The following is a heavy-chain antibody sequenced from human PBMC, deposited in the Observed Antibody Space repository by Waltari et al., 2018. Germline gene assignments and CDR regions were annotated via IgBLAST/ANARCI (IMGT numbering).Heavy chain of an antibody. J-gene: IGHJ6*02. V-gene: IGHV4-39*07. Sequence: EWIGSIYYSGSTYYNPSLKSRVTISVDTSKNQFSLKLSSVTAADTAVYYCARVRLQLTPYYYYGMDVWGQGTTVTVSS. D-gene: IGHD6-13*01. CDR2: IYYSGST. CDR3: ARVRLQLTPYYYYGMDV.